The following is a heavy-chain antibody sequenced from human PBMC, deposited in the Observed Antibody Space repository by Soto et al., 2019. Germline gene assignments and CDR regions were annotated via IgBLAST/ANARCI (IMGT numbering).Heavy chain of an antibody. D-gene: IGHD3-3*01. J-gene: IGHJ6*02. CDR2: ISGSGGST. CDR3: AKDVRITIFGVVNRYGMDV. Sequence: PGGSLRLSCAASGFTFSSYAMSWVRQAPGKGLEWVSAISGSGGSTYYADSVKGRFTISRDNSKNTLYLQMNSLRAEDTAVYYCAKDVRITIFGVVNRYGMDVWGQGTTVTVSS. CDR1: GFTFSSYA. V-gene: IGHV3-23*01.